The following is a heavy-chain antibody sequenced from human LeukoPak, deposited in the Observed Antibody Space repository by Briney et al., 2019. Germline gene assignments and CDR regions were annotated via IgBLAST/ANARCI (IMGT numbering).Heavy chain of an antibody. D-gene: IGHD1-7*01. CDR3: ASYGTGSQNWFDP. V-gene: IGHV7-4-1*02. J-gene: IGHJ5*02. CDR2: INTNTGNP. Sequence: ASVKVSCKASGYTFTGYYMHWVRQAPGQGLEWMGWINTNTGNPTYAQGFTGRFVFSLDTSVSTAYLQISSLKAEDTAVYYCASYGTGSQNWFDPWGQGTLVTVSS. CDR1: GYTFTGYY.